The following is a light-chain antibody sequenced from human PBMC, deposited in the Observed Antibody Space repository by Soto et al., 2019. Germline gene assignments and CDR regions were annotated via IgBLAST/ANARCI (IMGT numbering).Light chain of an antibody. CDR1: QSVSSY. CDR2: DAS. V-gene: IGKV3-11*01. J-gene: IGKJ5*01. CDR3: QQRTNWPIT. Sequence: EIVLTQSPATLSLSPGERATLSCRASQSVSSYLAWYQQKPGQAPRLLIYDASNRAPGIPARFSGSGSGTDFTLTISSLEPEDFAVYYCQQRTNWPITFGQGTRLE.